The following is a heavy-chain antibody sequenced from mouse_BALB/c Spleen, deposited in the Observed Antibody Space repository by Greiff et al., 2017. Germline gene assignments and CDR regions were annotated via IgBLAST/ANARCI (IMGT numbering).Heavy chain of an antibody. D-gene: IGHD2-10*02. CDR2: ISYSGST. CDR1: GYSITSDYA. Sequence: VQLKESGPGLVKPSQSLSLTCTVTGYSITSDYAWNWIRQFPGNKLEWMGYISYSGSTSYNPSLKSRISITRDTSKNQFFLQLNSVTTEDTATYYCARSGYGSWFAYWGQGTLVTVSA. V-gene: IGHV3-2*02. J-gene: IGHJ3*01. CDR3: ARSGYGSWFAY.